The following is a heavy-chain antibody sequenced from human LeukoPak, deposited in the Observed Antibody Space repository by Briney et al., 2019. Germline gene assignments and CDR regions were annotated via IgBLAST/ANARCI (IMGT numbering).Heavy chain of an antibody. CDR1: GFIFSSYI. CDR2: ISPSGSHK. V-gene: IGHV3-21*01. Sequence: TGGSLRLSCAASGFIFSSYIMNWVRQAPGKGLEWVSSISPSGSHKYYVDSVKGRFTISRDNAKNSVSLQVNSLRAEDTAVYYCARVSDSTPDEGSWGQGTLVTVSS. J-gene: IGHJ5*01. CDR3: ARVSDSTPDEGS. D-gene: IGHD3-22*01.